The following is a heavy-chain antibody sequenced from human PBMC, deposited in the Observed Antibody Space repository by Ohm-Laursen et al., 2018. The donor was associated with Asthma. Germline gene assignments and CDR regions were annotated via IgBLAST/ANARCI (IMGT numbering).Heavy chain of an antibody. J-gene: IGHJ3*02. D-gene: IGHD4-17*01. CDR3: AREEDFGDYGAGGAFDI. CDR1: GFTFSSYA. Sequence: SLRLSCAASGFTFSSYAMHWVRQAPGKGLEWVAVVSYDGSIKYHADSAKGRITISRDNSKNTLYLQMNSLRLVDTAVYYCAREEDFGDYGAGGAFDIWGHGTMVSVST. V-gene: IGHV3-30*14. CDR2: VSYDGSIK.